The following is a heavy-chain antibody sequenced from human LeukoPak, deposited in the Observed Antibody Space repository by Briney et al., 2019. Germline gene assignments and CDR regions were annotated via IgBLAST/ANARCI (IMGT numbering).Heavy chain of an antibody. CDR2: INHSGST. CDR1: GGSFSGYY. CDR3: ARGSDNYGGYVDY. D-gene: IGHD2-21*01. J-gene: IGHJ4*02. V-gene: IGHV4-34*01. Sequence: SVTLSLTCAVYGGSFSGYYWSWIRQPPGKGLEWIGEINHSGSTNYNPSLKSRVTISVDTSKNQFSLKLSSVTAADTAVYYCARGSDNYGGYVDYWGQGTLVTVSS.